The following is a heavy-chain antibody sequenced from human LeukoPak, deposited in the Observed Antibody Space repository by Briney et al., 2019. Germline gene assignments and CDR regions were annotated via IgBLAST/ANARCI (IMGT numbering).Heavy chain of an antibody. CDR3: ARGGITIFGGIIYQDY. J-gene: IGHJ4*02. CDR2: INWNGRST. D-gene: IGHD3-3*01. V-gene: IGHV3-20*04. CDR1: GFTLSSYA. Sequence: SLRLSCAASGFTLSSYAMSWVRQAPGKGLEWVSGINWNGRSTGYADSVKGRFTISRDNAKNSLYLQMNSLRAEDTAFYYCARGGITIFGGIIYQDYWGQGTLVTVSS.